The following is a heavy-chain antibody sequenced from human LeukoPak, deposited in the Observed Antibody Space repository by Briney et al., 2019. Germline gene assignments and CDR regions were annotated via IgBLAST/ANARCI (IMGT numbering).Heavy chain of an antibody. V-gene: IGHV4-59*01. CDR2: IYHSGST. J-gene: IGHJ5*02. CDR1: GGSISSYY. D-gene: IGHD6-19*01. Sequence: SETLSLTCTVSGGSISSYYWSWIRQPPGKGLEWIGYIYHSGSTNYNPSLKSRVTISVDTSKNQFSLKLSSVTAADTAVYYCARGEYSSGWYLMWFDPWGQGTLVTVSS. CDR3: ARGEYSSGWYLMWFDP.